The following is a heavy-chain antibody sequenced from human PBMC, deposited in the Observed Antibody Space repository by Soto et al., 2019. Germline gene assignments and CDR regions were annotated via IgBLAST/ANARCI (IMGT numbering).Heavy chain of an antibody. CDR2: IYYSGST. J-gene: IGHJ5*02. V-gene: IGHV4-59*01. Sequence: SETLSLTCTVSGGSISSYYWSWIRQPPGKGLEWIGYIYYSGSTNYNPSLKSRVTISVDTSKNQFSLKLSSVTAADTAVYYCARGISVATPQEVGWFDPWGQGTLVTVSS. CDR3: ARGISVATPQEVGWFDP. D-gene: IGHD5-12*01. CDR1: GGSISSYY.